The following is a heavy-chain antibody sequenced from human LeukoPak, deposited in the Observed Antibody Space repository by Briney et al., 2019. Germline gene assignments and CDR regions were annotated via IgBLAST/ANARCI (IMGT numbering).Heavy chain of an antibody. CDR2: MSPNSGDT. D-gene: IGHD7-27*01. V-gene: IGHV1-8*02. Sequence: ASVKVSCKASGYTLTDYYMHWVRQATGQRPEWMGWMSPNSGDTGYAQKFQDRVTMTRNTSISTAYMGLSSLRSDDTAVYYCARGPPNWGYDYWGPGTLVTVSS. CDR1: GYTLTDYY. CDR3: ARGPPNWGYDY. J-gene: IGHJ4*02.